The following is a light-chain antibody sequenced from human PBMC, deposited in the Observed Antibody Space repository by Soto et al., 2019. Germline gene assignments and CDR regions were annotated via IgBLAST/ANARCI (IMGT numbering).Light chain of an antibody. J-gene: IGKJ4*01. V-gene: IGKV3-20*01. Sequence: EIVLTQSPGTLSLSPGERATLSCRASQSVSSNFLAWYQQKPGQAPRLLIYGASSRATGIPDRFSGSGSGTDFPLTITRLEPEDFVVYFCQQYGTSPFTFGGGTKVEIK. CDR3: QQYGTSPFT. CDR2: GAS. CDR1: QSVSSNF.